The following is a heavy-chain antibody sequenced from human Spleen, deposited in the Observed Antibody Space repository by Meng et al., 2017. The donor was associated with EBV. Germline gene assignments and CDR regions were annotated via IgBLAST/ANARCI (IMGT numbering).Heavy chain of an antibody. CDR1: GDSISRSDYY. CDR2: MSYGGNT. Sequence: QVQLRVSGPGLGKPSETLSLSCSVSGDSISRSDYYWGWIRQPPGKGLEWIGSMSYGGNTYYKPSLKSRVTISVDTSKNQISLQLSSVTAADTAVYYCARDRGDTNAYDFDYWGQGTLVTVSS. D-gene: IGHD5-18*01. CDR3: ARDRGDTNAYDFDY. J-gene: IGHJ4*02. V-gene: IGHV4-39*07.